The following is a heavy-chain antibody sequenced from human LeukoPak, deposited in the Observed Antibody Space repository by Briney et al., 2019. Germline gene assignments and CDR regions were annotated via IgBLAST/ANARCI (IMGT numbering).Heavy chain of an antibody. V-gene: IGHV3-23*01. CDR3: AKDQVGNQWLIQLYYYYGMDV. J-gene: IGHJ6*02. CDR2: ISGSGGST. Sequence: GGSLRLSRAASGFTFSSYAMSWVRQAPGKGLEWVSAISGSGGSTYYADSVKGRFTISRDNSKNTLYLQMNSLRAEDTAVYYCAKDQVGNQWLIQLYYYYGMDVWGQGTTVTVSS. CDR1: GFTFSSYA. D-gene: IGHD6-19*01.